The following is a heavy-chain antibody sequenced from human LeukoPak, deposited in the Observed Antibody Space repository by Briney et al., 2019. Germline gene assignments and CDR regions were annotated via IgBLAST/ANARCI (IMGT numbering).Heavy chain of an antibody. CDR2: IYYSGST. Sequence: PSETLSLTCTVSGGSISSYYWSWIRQPPGKGLEWIGYIYYSGSTNYNPSLKSRVTISVDTSKNQFSLKLSSVTAADTAVYNCASHRAKYSGYDYWGQGTLVTVSS. J-gene: IGHJ4*02. CDR1: GGSISSYY. CDR3: ASHRAKYSGYDY. D-gene: IGHD5-12*01. V-gene: IGHV4-59*08.